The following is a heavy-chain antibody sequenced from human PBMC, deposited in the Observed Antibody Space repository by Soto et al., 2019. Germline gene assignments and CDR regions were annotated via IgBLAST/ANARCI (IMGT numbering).Heavy chain of an antibody. CDR2: IYHSGPT. CDR1: GGSFSPYY. D-gene: IGHD1-1*01. CDR3: ARGGRYRYGLDV. Sequence: QVQLPESGPGLVKPSETLFLTCTVSGGSFSPYYWSWIRQPPGKGLEWIGYIYHSGPTNYNPSLKSLLTISVDTSKNQLSPKLTSMTAADTAVYYCARGGRYRYGLDVWGQGTTGTV. J-gene: IGHJ6*02. V-gene: IGHV4-59*01.